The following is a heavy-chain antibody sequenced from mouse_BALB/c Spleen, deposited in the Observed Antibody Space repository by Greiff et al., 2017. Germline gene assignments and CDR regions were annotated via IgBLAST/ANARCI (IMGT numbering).Heavy chain of an antibody. V-gene: IGHV1-54*01. Sequence: VQLVESGAELVRPGTSVKVSCKASGYAFTNYLIEWVKQRPGQGLEWIGVINPGSGGTNYNEKFKGKATLTADKSSSTAYMQLSSLTSDDSAVYFCARCTTGFAYWGQGTLVTVSA. CDR3: ARCTTGFAY. D-gene: IGHD2-14*01. CDR1: GYAFTNYL. CDR2: INPGSGGT. J-gene: IGHJ3*01.